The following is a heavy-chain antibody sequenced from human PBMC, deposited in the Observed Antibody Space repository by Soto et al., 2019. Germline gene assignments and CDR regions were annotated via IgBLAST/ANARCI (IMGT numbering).Heavy chain of an antibody. CDR1: GFTFSSYG. CDR2: ISYHGRNT. CDR3: AKDAGLPYHEVLTGFSYFDS. D-gene: IGHD3-9*01. Sequence: ESGGGVVQPGGSLRLSCAGSGFTFSSYGMHWVRQAPGKGLEWMAVISYHGRNTDYADSVKGRFTISRDNSKNTLYLQMNSLRAEDTAVYYCAKDAGLPYHEVLTGFSYFDSCGQGTLVTVSS. V-gene: IGHV3-30*18. J-gene: IGHJ4*02.